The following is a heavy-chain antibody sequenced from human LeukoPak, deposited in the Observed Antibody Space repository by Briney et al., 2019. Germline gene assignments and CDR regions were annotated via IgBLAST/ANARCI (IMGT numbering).Heavy chain of an antibody. CDR3: TRRSDYYDNSGSAFDI. J-gene: IGHJ3*02. CDR2: IKSKTDGGTT. D-gene: IGHD3-22*01. Sequence: GGSLRLSCVASGFTFSNAWMNWVRQAPGKGLEWVGRIKSKTDGGTTDYAAPVKGRITISRDDSTNTLHLQMNSLKTEDTAVYYCTRRSDYYDNSGSAFDIWGQGTMVTVSS. V-gene: IGHV3-15*01. CDR1: GFTFSNAW.